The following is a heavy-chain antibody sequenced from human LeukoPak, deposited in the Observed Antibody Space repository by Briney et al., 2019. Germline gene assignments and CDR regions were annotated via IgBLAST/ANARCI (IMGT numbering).Heavy chain of an antibody. CDR2: IYFSGSP. D-gene: IGHD3-22*01. J-gene: IGHJ4*02. V-gene: IGHV4-59*08. CDR1: GGSISTYF. CDR3: ARHKSSGSYPLDY. Sequence: PSETLSLTCTVSGGSISTYFWSWIRQPPGKGLEWIGHIYFSGSPYYNPSLESRVTISVDTSKNQFSLTLSSVTAADTAVYYCARHKSSGSYPLDYWGQGILVTVSS.